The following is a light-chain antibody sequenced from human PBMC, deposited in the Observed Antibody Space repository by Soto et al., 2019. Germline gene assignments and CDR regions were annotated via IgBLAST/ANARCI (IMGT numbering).Light chain of an antibody. Sequence: EIVMTQSPATLSVSPGERATLSCRASQSVSSNLAWYQQKPGQAPRLLIYGASTRATGIPARFSGSGSGTEFTLTISSLQSEDFAVYYCQQYNNWPSACTFGQRTKVDIK. J-gene: IGKJ1*01. CDR3: QQYNNWPSACT. CDR2: GAS. V-gene: IGKV3-15*01. CDR1: QSVSSN.